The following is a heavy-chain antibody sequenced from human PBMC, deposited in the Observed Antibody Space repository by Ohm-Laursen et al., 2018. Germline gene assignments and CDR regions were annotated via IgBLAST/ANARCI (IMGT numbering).Heavy chain of an antibody. D-gene: IGHD6-19*01. J-gene: IGHJ5*02. CDR1: GYSISSGYY. V-gene: IGHV4-38-2*01. CDR3: ARVRVSGTRWFDP. Sequence: PSDTLSLTCAVSGYSISSGYYWGWIRQPPGKGLEWIGTIYHSGSTSYNPSLKSRVTISVDTSKNQFSLKLSSVTAADTAVYYCARVRVSGTRWFDPWGQGTLVTVSS. CDR2: IYHSGST.